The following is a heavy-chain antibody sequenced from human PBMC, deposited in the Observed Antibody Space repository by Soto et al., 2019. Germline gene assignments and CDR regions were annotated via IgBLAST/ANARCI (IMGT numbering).Heavy chain of an antibody. CDR3: ARDLAAGIGGYFQH. CDR2: INAGNGNT. Sequence: ASVKVSCKASGYTFTSYAMHWVRQAPGQRLEWMGWINAGNGNTKYSQKFQGRVTITRDTSASTAYMELSSLRSEDTAVYYCARDLAAGIGGYFQHWGQGTLVTVSS. V-gene: IGHV1-3*01. D-gene: IGHD6-13*01. J-gene: IGHJ1*01. CDR1: GYTFTSYA.